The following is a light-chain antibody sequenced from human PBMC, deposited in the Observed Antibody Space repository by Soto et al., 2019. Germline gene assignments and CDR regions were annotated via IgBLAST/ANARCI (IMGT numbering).Light chain of an antibody. CDR2: STN. J-gene: IGLJ1*01. Sequence: QAVVIQESSLSVSPGGTVTLTCGLRSAPISTTYYPAWYQQTPGQAPRTLIYSTNTCSSGVPDRFSGSIRGNKAALTITGAQAEDEAEYHCVLYMGSGAYLFGPGTKLTVL. CDR1: SAPISTTYY. V-gene: IGLV8-61*01. CDR3: VLYMGSGAYL.